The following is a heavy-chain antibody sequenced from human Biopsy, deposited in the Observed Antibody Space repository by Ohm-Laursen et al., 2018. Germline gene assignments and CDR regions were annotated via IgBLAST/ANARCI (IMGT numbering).Heavy chain of an antibody. CDR2: IYYSGTT. D-gene: IGHD4-23*01. J-gene: IGHJ2*01. Sequence: SQTLSLTCTVSGGSVSSGGFNWSWIRQHPGKGLEWIGYIYYSGTTYYNPSLKSLVTISVDTSKNQFSLKLNSVTAADTAVYYCARRPYGGTRYWYFDLWGRGTLVTVSS. CDR1: GGSVSSGGFN. CDR3: ARRPYGGTRYWYFDL. V-gene: IGHV4-31*01.